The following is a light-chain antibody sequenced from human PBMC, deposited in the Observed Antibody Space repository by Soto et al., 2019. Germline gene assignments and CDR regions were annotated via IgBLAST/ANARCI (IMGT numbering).Light chain of an antibody. J-gene: IGKJ1*01. CDR2: GAS. V-gene: IGKV3-20*01. Sequence: EVVLTQSPGTLSLSXXXXXXXXXXXXQSVSSPYLAWYQQKPGQAPRLLIYGASSRATGIPDRFSGSGSGTDFTLTISRLEPEDFAVYYCQQYDTSPAWTFGQGTKVDIK. CDR1: QSVSSPY. CDR3: QQYDTSPAWT.